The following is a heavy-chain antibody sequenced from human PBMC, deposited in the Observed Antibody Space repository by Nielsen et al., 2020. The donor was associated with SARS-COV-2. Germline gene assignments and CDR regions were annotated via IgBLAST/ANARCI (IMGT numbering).Heavy chain of an antibody. CDR1: GDRFTSYW. Sequence: KVSCKGFGDRFTSYWIGWVRQMPGKGLELMGVIYPSDSATRYSPSFQGQVTISADESINTAYLQWSSLKASDTAMYYCARLSYDVLTGLGPFDYWGPGTQVTVSS. CDR2: IYPSDSAT. J-gene: IGHJ4*02. D-gene: IGHD3-9*01. CDR3: ARLSYDVLTGLGPFDY. V-gene: IGHV5-51*01.